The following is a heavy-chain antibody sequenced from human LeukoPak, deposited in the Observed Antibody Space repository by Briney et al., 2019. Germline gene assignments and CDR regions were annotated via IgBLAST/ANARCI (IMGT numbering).Heavy chain of an antibody. Sequence: GGSLRLSCAASGFTFSSYWMTWVRQAPGKGLEWVANIKQDGSKKNYVDSVKGRLTISRDNAKNSLYLQMNSLRAEDTAVYYCATPLDYYDTSGYHQGGDWGQGTLVTVSS. CDR3: ATPLDYYDTSGYHQGGD. CDR2: IKQDGSKK. V-gene: IGHV3-7*03. J-gene: IGHJ4*02. D-gene: IGHD3-22*01. CDR1: GFTFSSYW.